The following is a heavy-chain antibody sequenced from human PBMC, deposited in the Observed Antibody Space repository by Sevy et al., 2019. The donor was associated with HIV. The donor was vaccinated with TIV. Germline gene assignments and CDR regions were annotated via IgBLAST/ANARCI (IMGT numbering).Heavy chain of an antibody. Sequence: SETLSLTCAVSGYSISSGYYWGWIRQPPGKGLEWIGSIYHSGSTYYNPSLKSRVTISVDTSKNQFSLKLGSVTAADTAVYYCARDDRTLDYDFWSGYSSDHYFDYWGQGTLVTVSS. D-gene: IGHD3-3*01. CDR1: GYSISSGYY. V-gene: IGHV4-38-2*02. CDR3: ARDDRTLDYDFWSGYSSDHYFDY. J-gene: IGHJ4*02. CDR2: IYHSGST.